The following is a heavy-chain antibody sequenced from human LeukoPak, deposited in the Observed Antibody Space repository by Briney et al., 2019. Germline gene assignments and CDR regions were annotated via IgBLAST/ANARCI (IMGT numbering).Heavy chain of an antibody. V-gene: IGHV1-69*13. CDR2: IIPIFGTA. Sequence: SVKVSCKASGGTFSSYAISWGRQAPGQGLEWMGGIIPIFGTANYAQKFQGRVTITADESTSTAYMELSSLRSEDTAVYYCAVGGYCSGGSCYWFDPWGQGTLVTVSS. D-gene: IGHD2-15*01. CDR1: GGTFSSYA. J-gene: IGHJ5*02. CDR3: AVGGYCSGGSCYWFDP.